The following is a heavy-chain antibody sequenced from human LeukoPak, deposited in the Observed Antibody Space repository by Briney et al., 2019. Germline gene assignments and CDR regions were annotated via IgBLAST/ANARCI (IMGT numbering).Heavy chain of an antibody. V-gene: IGHV4-30-4*01. CDR1: GGSISSGDYY. Sequence: SETLSLTCTVSGGSISSGDYYWSWIRQPPGKVLGWIGYIYYSGSTYYNPSLKSRVTISVDTSKNQFSLKLSSVTAADKAVYYGASCYSSSWYRKGLNWFDPWGQGTLVTVSS. J-gene: IGHJ5*02. CDR3: ASCYSSSWYRKGLNWFDP. D-gene: IGHD6-13*01. CDR2: IYYSGST.